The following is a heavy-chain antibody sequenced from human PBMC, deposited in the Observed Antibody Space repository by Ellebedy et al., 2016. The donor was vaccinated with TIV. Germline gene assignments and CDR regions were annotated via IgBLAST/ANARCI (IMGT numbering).Heavy chain of an antibody. D-gene: IGHD6-19*01. J-gene: IGHJ4*02. Sequence: GESLKISCAASGFTFSSYAMSWVRQAPGKGLEWVSTISNTGSRTYYADSVAGRFIISRDNSKRTLFLQMNSLRAEDTALYCCAKGRGGGSDSSAPRYYFDSWGLGTLVTVSS. CDR1: GFTFSSYA. V-gene: IGHV3-23*01. CDR3: AKGRGGGSDSSAPRYYFDS. CDR2: ISNTGSRT.